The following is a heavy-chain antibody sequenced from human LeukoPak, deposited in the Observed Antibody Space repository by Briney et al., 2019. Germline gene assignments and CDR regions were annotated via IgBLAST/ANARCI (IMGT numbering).Heavy chain of an antibody. CDR3: WAEIVMGATAPYLDY. Sequence: GGSLRLSCAASGFTFNSYAMSWVRQAGGKGLEWFSPISGSGGSTYYADSVKGRFPIPRDNSKNTLYVQIHSQRAEHRAVYYCWAEIVMGATAPYLDYWGQGTLVTVSS. J-gene: IGHJ4*02. V-gene: IGHV3-23*01. CDR1: GFTFNSYA. CDR2: ISGSGGST. D-gene: IGHD2/OR15-2a*01.